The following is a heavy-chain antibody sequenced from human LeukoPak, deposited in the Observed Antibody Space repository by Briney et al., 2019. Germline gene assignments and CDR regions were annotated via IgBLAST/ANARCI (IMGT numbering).Heavy chain of an antibody. Sequence: ASVKVSCKASGYTFTSYGISWVRQAPGQGLEWMGWISAYNGNTNYAQKLQGRVTMTTDTSTSTAYMELRSLRSDDTAVYYCASGNYYDSNGYYARHWGQGTLVTVSS. CDR2: ISAYNGNT. V-gene: IGHV1-18*01. CDR3: ASGNYYDSNGYYARH. D-gene: IGHD3-22*01. CDR1: GYTFTSYG. J-gene: IGHJ4*02.